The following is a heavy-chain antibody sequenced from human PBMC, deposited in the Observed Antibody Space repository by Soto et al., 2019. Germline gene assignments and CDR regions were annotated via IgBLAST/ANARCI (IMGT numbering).Heavy chain of an antibody. Sequence: QMQLVQSGPEVKKPGTSVKVSCKASGFTFTSSAVQWVRQASGQRLEWIGWMVVGSGNTNYAQKFQERVTITRDMSTSTAYMELSSLRSEDTAVYYCAAARLEWELPFDYWGQGTLVTVSS. CDR2: MVVGSGNT. J-gene: IGHJ4*02. CDR1: GFTFTSSA. CDR3: AAARLEWELPFDY. V-gene: IGHV1-58*01. D-gene: IGHD1-26*01.